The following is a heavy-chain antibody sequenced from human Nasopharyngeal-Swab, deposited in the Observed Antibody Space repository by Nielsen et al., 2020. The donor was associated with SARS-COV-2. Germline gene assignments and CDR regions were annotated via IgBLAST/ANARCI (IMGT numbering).Heavy chain of an antibody. J-gene: IGHJ6*02. V-gene: IGHV1-3*01. CDR2: INAANGDT. CDR3: ARDPRGLSSPSGMDV. Sequence: ASVKVSCKASGYTFTSHSMRWVRQAPGQRLEWLGWINAANGDTKYSQKIQGRVTITRDTSASTAYMELSSLRSEDTAVYYCARDPRGLSSPSGMDVWGQGTTVTVSS. D-gene: IGHD3-16*02. CDR1: GYTFTSHS.